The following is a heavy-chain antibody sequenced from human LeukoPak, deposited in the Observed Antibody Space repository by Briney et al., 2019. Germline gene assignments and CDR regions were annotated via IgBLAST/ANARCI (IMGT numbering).Heavy chain of an antibody. D-gene: IGHD3-10*01. Sequence: SETLSPTCTVSGGSIRSDYWSWVRQPPGKGLEWIGHIFSSGNANYNPSLKSRVTISLDTSKSQHSLKLSSVTAADTAVYFCARDRGSGWFDLWGQGTLVSVSS. V-gene: IGHV4-59*01. J-gene: IGHJ5*02. CDR2: IFSSGNA. CDR1: GGSIRSDY. CDR3: ARDRGSGWFDL.